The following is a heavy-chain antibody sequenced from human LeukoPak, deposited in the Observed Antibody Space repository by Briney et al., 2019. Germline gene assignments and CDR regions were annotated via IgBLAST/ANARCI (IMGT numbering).Heavy chain of an antibody. CDR1: GFTFDDYA. CDR2: ISWNSGTI. Sequence: GGSLRLSCAASGFTFDDYAMHRVRQAPGKGLEWVSGISWNSGTIGYADSVKGRFTISRDNTRNSLYLQMNSLKAEDTAVYYCARLVGVTSSAYWGQGTRVTVSS. V-gene: IGHV3-9*01. J-gene: IGHJ4*02. D-gene: IGHD1-26*01. CDR3: ARLVGVTSSAY.